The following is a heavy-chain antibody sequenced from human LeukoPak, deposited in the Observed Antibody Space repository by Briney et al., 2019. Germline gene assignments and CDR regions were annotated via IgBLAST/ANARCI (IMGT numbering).Heavy chain of an antibody. D-gene: IGHD5-12*01. CDR2: ISTYNVNT. CDR1: GYTFTSHG. CDR3: ARGLQVRIVATITLGY. J-gene: IGHJ4*02. V-gene: IGHV1-18*04. Sequence: ASVKVSCKASGYTFTSHGITWVRQAPGQGLEWMGWISTYNVNTNYAQKLQGRVTMTTDTSTSTAYMELRSLRSDDTAVYYCARGLQVRIVATITLGYWGQGTLVTVSS.